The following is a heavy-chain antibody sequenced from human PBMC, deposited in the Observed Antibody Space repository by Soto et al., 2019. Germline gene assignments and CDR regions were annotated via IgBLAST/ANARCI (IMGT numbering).Heavy chain of an antibody. Sequence: GXSLRLSCAASGFTFSSYALHWVRQAPGKGLEWVAGISYDGSNKYYADPVKGRFTISRDNSKNTLYLQMNSLRAEDTAVYYCASLYSNYDVWGQGTTVTVSS. CDR1: GFTFSSYA. V-gene: IGHV3-30-3*01. CDR3: ASLYSNYDV. D-gene: IGHD4-4*01. CDR2: ISYDGSNK. J-gene: IGHJ6*02.